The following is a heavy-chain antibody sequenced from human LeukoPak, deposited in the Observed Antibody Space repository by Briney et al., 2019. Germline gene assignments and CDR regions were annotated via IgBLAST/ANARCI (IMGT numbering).Heavy chain of an antibody. CDR3: ARDPPSSWYYDSSGYSRRNYYGMDV. J-gene: IGHJ6*02. D-gene: IGHD3-22*01. V-gene: IGHV3-48*03. CDR1: GFTFSSYE. Sequence: GGSLRLSCAASGFTFSSYEMNWVRQAPGKGLEWVSYISSSGSTIYYADSVKGRFTISRDNAKNSPYLQMNSLRAEDTAVYYCARDPPSSWYYDSSGYSRRNYYGMDVWGQGTTVTVSS. CDR2: ISSSGSTI.